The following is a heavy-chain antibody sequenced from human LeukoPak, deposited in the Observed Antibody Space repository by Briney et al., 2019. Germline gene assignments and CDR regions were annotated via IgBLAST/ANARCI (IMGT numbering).Heavy chain of an antibody. Sequence: QAGGSLRLSCAASGFTFSSYEMNWVRQAPGKGLEWVSYISSSGSTIYYADSVKGRFTISRDNAKNSLYLQMNSLRVEDTAVYYCARERSGYDFFTRSNYYYMDVWGQGTLVTVSS. V-gene: IGHV3-48*03. CDR2: ISSSGSTI. D-gene: IGHD5-12*01. CDR3: ARERSGYDFFTRSNYYYMDV. CDR1: GFTFSSYE. J-gene: IGHJ6*03.